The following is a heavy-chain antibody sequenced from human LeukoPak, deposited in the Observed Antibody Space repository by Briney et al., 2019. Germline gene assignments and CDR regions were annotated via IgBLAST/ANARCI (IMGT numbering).Heavy chain of an antibody. V-gene: IGHV1-69*01. J-gene: IGHJ4*02. D-gene: IGHD1-26*01. Sequence: ASVKVSCKASGGTFSSYAISWVQQAPGQGLEWMGGIIPIFGTANYAQKFQGRVTITADESTSTAYMELSSLRSEDTAVYYCARTPLGSPVRYYFDYWGQGTLVTVSS. CDR2: IIPIFGTA. CDR3: ARTPLGSPVRYYFDY. CDR1: GGTFSSYA.